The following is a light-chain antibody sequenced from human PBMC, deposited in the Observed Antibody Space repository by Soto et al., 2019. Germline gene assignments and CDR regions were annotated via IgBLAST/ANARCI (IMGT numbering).Light chain of an antibody. J-gene: IGLJ1*01. CDR2: GNS. V-gene: IGLV1-40*01. CDR3: QSYDSSLSGGV. CDR1: TSNIGTGYD. Sequence: QSVLTQPPSVSGAPGQRVTISCTGNTSNIGTGYDVHWYQQLPGTAPKLLIYGNSNRPSGVPDRFSGSKSGTSASLAITGLQAEDEADYYCQSYDSSLSGGVFGTRTKVTVL.